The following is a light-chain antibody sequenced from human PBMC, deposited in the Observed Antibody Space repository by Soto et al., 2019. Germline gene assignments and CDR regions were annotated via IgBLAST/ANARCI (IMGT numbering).Light chain of an antibody. CDR1: SSDVGGYNY. J-gene: IGLJ1*01. Sequence: QSALTQPPSASGSPGQSVTISCTGTSSDVGGYNYVSWYQQHPGKAPKLMIYEVSKRPSGVPDRFSGSKSGNTASLTVSGLQAEEVADYYRTPCAATNPFFVSGTGTKPPVL. CDR2: EVS. CDR3: TPCAATNPFFV. V-gene: IGLV2-8*01.